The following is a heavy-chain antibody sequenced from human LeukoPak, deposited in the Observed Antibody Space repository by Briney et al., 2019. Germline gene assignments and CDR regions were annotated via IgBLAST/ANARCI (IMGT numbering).Heavy chain of an antibody. CDR1: GGSISSGGYY. CDR2: IYYSGST. V-gene: IGHV4-31*03. D-gene: IGHD6-13*01. CDR3: ARESSGSSWYIDY. Sequence: SETLPLTCTVSGGSISSGGYYWSWIRQHPGKGLEWIGYIYYSGSTYYNPSLKSRVTISVDTSNNQFSLKLSSVTAADTAVYYCARESSGSSWYIDYWGQGTLVTVSS. J-gene: IGHJ4*02.